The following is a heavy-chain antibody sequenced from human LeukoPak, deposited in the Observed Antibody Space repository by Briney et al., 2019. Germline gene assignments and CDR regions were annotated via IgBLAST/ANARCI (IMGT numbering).Heavy chain of an antibody. CDR1: GFTFSNYA. V-gene: IGHV3-23*01. CDR2: ITGCGNST. D-gene: IGHD6-19*01. CDR3: AKRRSGWYFIDY. Sequence: PGGSLTLSCTASGFTFSNYAMSWVRHAPREGLEWVSAITGCGNSTFYADSVKGRFSVSRDNSKNTLYLQLNSLTAGDTAVYYCAKRRSGWYFIDYWGQGTLVTVSS. J-gene: IGHJ4*02.